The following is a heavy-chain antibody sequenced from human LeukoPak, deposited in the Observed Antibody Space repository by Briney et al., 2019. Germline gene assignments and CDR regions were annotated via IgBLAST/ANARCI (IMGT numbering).Heavy chain of an antibody. Sequence: ASVKVSCKASGYTFTSYYMHWVRQAPGQGFEWMGIINPSIGTTTYAQNFQGRVTMTRDTSTSTVYMELSSLRSDGTAVYYCARGGYDSSGYYQTTSLDYWGQGTLVTVSS. CDR2: INPSIGTT. J-gene: IGHJ4*02. CDR3: ARGGYDSSGYYQTTSLDY. CDR1: GYTFTSYY. V-gene: IGHV1-46*01. D-gene: IGHD3-22*01.